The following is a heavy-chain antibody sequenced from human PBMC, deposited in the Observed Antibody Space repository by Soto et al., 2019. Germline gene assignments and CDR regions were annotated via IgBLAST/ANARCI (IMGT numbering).Heavy chain of an antibody. CDR3: AREKTYYDFWSGYSASDYYYYMDV. CDR1: GGSISSYY. V-gene: IGHV4-59*01. Sequence: SETLSLTCTVSGGSISSYYWSWIRQPPGKGLEWIGYIYYSGSTNYNPSLKSRVTISVDTSKNQFSLKLSSVTAADTAVYYCAREKTYYDFWSGYSASDYYYYMDVWSKGTTVTVSS. J-gene: IGHJ6*03. D-gene: IGHD3-3*01. CDR2: IYYSGST.